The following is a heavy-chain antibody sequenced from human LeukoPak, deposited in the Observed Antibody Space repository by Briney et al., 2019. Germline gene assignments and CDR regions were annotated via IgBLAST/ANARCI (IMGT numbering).Heavy chain of an antibody. Sequence: KPSETLSLTCAVYGGSFSGYYWSWIRQPPGKGLEWIGEINNSGSTNYNPSLKSRVTISVDTSKNQFSLKLSFVTAADTAVYYCARAGKRWLHTLFFDSWGQGTLVTVSS. D-gene: IGHD5-24*01. CDR1: GGSFSGYY. CDR3: ARAGKRWLHTLFFDS. V-gene: IGHV4-34*01. CDR2: INNSGST. J-gene: IGHJ4*02.